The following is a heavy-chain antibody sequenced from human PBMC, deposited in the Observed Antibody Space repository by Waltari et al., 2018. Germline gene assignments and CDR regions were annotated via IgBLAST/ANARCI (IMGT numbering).Heavy chain of an antibody. Sequence: QVQLQESGPGLVKPSETLSLTCTVSGGSISSYYWSWIRQPPGKGLEWIGYIYYSGSTNYNPALKSRVTISVDTSKNQFSLKLSSVTAADTAVYYCARDPQMEGGMDVWGQGTTVTVSS. J-gene: IGHJ6*02. CDR3: ARDPQMEGGMDV. V-gene: IGHV4-59*01. CDR2: IYYSGST. D-gene: IGHD3-3*01. CDR1: GGSISSYY.